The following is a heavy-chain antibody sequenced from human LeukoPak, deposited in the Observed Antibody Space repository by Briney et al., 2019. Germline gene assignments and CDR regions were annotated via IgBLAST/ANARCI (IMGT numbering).Heavy chain of an antibody. CDR2: IYYNGIT. D-gene: IGHD6-19*01. J-gene: IGHJ4*02. CDR1: GGFITTSIHY. Sequence: SETLSLACSVSGGFITTSIHYWAWIRQPPGKGLEWLASIYYNGITYYNASLKSRVTMSVDTSRNQCSLSLRSVSAADTSLYFCARQPTVKRGAVASNFDYWGQGILVTVSS. V-gene: IGHV4-39*01. CDR3: ARQPTVKRGAVASNFDY.